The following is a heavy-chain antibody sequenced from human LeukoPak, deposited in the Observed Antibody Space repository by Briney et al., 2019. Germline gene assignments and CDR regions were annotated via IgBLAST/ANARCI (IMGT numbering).Heavy chain of an antibody. CDR1: GGTSSSYT. Sequence: SVKVSCKASGGTSSSYTISWVRQAPGQGLEWMGRIIPIDGVENYAQKFQGRVTITADKLTSTAYMELSSLRSKDTAVYYCARALDCTNGVCFGDDAFDIWGQRTMVTVSS. CDR2: IIPIDGVE. V-gene: IGHV1-69*02. D-gene: IGHD2-8*01. J-gene: IGHJ3*02. CDR3: ARALDCTNGVCFGDDAFDI.